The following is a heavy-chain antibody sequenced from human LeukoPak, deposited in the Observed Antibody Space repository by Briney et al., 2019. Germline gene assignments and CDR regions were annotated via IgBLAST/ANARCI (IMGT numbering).Heavy chain of an antibody. J-gene: IGHJ4*02. D-gene: IGHD3-10*01. CDR3: ARDLIWFGESNVDY. Sequence: ASVKVSCKASGYTFTGYYMHWVRQAPGQGLEWMGWINPNSGGTNYAQKFQGRVTMTRDTSISTAYMELSRLRSADTAVYYCARDLIWFGESNVDYWGQGTLVTVSS. V-gene: IGHV1-2*02. CDR1: GYTFTGYY. CDR2: INPNSGGT.